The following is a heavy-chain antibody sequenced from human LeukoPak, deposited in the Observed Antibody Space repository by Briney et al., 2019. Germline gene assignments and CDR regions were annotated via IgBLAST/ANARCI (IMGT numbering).Heavy chain of an antibody. J-gene: IGHJ2*01. D-gene: IGHD1-14*01. CDR1: GGSISSYY. CDR2: IYYSGST. V-gene: IGHV4-59*01. Sequence: PSETLSLTCTVSGGSISSYYWSWIRQPPGKGLEWTGYIYYSGSTNYNPSLKSRVTISVDTSKNQFSLKLSSVTAADTAVYYCARAAAWSGNYYWYFDLWGRGTLVTVSS. CDR3: ARAAAWSGNYYWYFDL.